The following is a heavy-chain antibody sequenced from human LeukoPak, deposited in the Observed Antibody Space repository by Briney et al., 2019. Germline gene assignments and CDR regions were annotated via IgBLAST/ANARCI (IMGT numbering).Heavy chain of an antibody. V-gene: IGHV1-2*02. D-gene: IGHD2-2*01. J-gene: IGHJ5*02. CDR2: INPNSGGT. CDR3: ARPVGYCSSTSCSAGGYNWFDP. CDR1: GYTFTGYD. Sequence: ASVKVSCKASGYTFTGYDMHWVRQAPGQGLEWMGWINPNSGGTNYAQKFQGRVTMTRDTSISTAYMELSRLRSDDTAVYYCARPVGYCSSTSCSAGGYNWFDPWGQGTLVTVSS.